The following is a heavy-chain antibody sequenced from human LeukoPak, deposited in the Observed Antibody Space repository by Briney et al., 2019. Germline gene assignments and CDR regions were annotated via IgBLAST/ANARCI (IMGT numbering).Heavy chain of an antibody. CDR2: ISGSGGST. V-gene: IGHV3-23*01. CDR3: ASGAGIRLSNFDY. CDR1: GFTFSSYA. Sequence: GGSLRLSCAASGFTFSSYAMSWVRQAPGKGLEWVSAISGSGGSTYYADSVKGRFTISRDNSKNTLYLQMNSLRAEDTAVYCCASGAGIRLSNFDYWGQGTLVTVSS. J-gene: IGHJ4*02. D-gene: IGHD2/OR15-2a*01.